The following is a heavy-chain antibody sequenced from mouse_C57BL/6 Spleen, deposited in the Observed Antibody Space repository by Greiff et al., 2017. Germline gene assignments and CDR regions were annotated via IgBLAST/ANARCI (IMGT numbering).Heavy chain of an antibody. CDR2: INPNNGGT. V-gene: IGHV1-26*01. D-gene: IGHD1-1*01. J-gene: IGHJ3*01. CDR3: ASPLYGSSQAY. Sequence: EVQLQQSGPELVKPGASVKISCKASGYTFTDYYMNWVKQSHGKSLEWIGDINPNNGGTSYNQKFKGKATLTVDKSSSTAYMELRSLTSEDSAVYYCASPLYGSSQAYWGQGTLVTVSA. CDR1: GYTFTDYY.